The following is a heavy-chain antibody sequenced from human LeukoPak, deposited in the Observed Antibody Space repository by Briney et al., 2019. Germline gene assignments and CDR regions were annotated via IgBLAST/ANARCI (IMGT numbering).Heavy chain of an antibody. D-gene: IGHD6-19*01. CDR1: GGSISSYY. Sequence: SETLSLTCTVSGGSISSYYWSWIRQPPGKGLEWIRYIYYSGSTNYNPSLKSRVTISVDTSKNQFSLKLSSVTAADTAVYYCARVEGSGWPMGGPYYFDYWGQGTLVTVSS. CDR3: ARVEGSGWPMGGPYYFDY. V-gene: IGHV4-59*01. CDR2: IYYSGST. J-gene: IGHJ4*02.